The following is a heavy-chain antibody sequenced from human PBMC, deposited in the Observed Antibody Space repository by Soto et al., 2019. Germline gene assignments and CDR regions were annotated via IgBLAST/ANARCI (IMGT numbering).Heavy chain of an antibody. D-gene: IGHD2-2*01. V-gene: IGHV3-7*01. CDR3: ARDLTVVVVPAAMDYGMDV. CDR2: IKQDGSEK. J-gene: IGHJ6*02. Sequence: EVQLVESGGGLVQPGGSLRLSCAASGFTFSSYWMSWVRQAPGKGLEWVANIKQDGSEKYYVDSVKGRFTISRDTAKNSLYLQMNSLRAEDTAVYYCARDLTVVVVPAAMDYGMDVWGQGTTVTVSS. CDR1: GFTFSSYW.